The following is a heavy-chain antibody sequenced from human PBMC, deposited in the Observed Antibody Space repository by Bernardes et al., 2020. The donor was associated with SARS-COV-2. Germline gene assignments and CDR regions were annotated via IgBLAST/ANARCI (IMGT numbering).Heavy chain of an antibody. CDR3: ARDWRYDFWSGYYTHFDY. CDR1: GFTFSSYA. CDR2: ISYDGSNK. Sequence: GGSLRLSCAASGFTFSSYAMHWVRQAPGKGLEWVAVISYDGSNKYYADSVKGRFTISRDNSKNTLYLQMNSLRAEDTAVYYCARDWRYDFWSGYYTHFDYWGQGTLVTVSS. D-gene: IGHD3-3*01. V-gene: IGHV3-30*04. J-gene: IGHJ4*02.